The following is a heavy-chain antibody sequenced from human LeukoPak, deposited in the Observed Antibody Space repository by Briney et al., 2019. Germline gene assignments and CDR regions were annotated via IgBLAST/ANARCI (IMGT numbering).Heavy chain of an antibody. Sequence: PGGSLRLSCAASGFTFSSYAMSWVRQAPGKGLEWVPAISGSGGSTYYADSVKGRFTISRDNSKNTLYLQMNSLRAEDTAVYYCAKRSTVYSGSYYYYFDYWGQGTLVTVSS. CDR2: ISGSGGST. CDR1: GFTFSSYA. D-gene: IGHD1-26*01. J-gene: IGHJ4*02. V-gene: IGHV3-23*01. CDR3: AKRSTVYSGSYYYYFDY.